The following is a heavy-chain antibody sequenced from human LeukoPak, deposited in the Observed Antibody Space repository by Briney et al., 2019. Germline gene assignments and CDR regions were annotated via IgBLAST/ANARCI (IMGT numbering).Heavy chain of an antibody. CDR2: IYISGST. CDR3: AREGVAPDAFDI. Sequence: SETLSLTCTVSGGSISSYYWSWIRQPAGKGLEWIGRIYISGSTNYNPSLKSRVTMSVDTSKNQFSLKLSSVTAADTAVYYCAREGVAPDAFDIWGQGTMVTVSS. D-gene: IGHD5-12*01. J-gene: IGHJ3*02. CDR1: GGSISSYY. V-gene: IGHV4-4*07.